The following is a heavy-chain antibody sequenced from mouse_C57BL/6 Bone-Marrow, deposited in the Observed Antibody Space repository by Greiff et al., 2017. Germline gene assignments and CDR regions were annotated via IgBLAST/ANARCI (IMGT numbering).Heavy chain of an antibody. Sequence: EVQRVESGGGLVQPGGSMKLSCVASGFTFSNYWMNWVRQSPEKGLEWVAQIRLKSDNYATHYAESVKGRFTISRDDSKSSVYLQMNNLRAEDTGIYYCTGGARYWYFDVWGTGTTVTVSS. CDR1: GFTFSNYW. V-gene: IGHV6-3*01. CDR3: TGGARYWYFDV. J-gene: IGHJ1*03. CDR2: IRLKSDNYAT.